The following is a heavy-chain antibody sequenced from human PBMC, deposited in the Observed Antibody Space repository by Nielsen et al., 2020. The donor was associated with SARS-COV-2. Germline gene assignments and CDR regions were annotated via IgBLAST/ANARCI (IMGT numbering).Heavy chain of an antibody. J-gene: IGHJ6*02. Sequence: SVKVSCKASGGTFSSYAISWVRQAPGQGLEWMGGIIPIFGTANYAQKFQGRVTITADKSTSTAYMELSSLRSEDTAVYYCARAPAAGYYYYGMDVWGQGTTVTVSS. V-gene: IGHV1-69*06. CDR3: ARAPAAGYYYYGMDV. CDR1: GGTFSSYA. D-gene: IGHD6-13*01. CDR2: IIPIFGTA.